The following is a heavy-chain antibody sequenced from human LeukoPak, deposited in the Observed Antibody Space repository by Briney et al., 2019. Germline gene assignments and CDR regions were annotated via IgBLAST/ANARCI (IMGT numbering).Heavy chain of an antibody. J-gene: IGHJ4*02. CDR1: GFTFSSYS. CDR3: ARAPFYYYDSSGYYKLDY. Sequence: GRSLRLSCAASGFTFSSYSMNWVRQAPGKGLEWVSSISSSSSYIYYADSVKGRFTISRDNAKNSLYLQMNSPRAEDTAVYYCARAPFYYYDSSGYYKLDYWGQGTLVTVSS. V-gene: IGHV3-21*01. CDR2: ISSSSSYI. D-gene: IGHD3-22*01.